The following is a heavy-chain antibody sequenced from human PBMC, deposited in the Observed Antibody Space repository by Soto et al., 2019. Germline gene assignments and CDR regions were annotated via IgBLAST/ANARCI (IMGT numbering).Heavy chain of an antibody. CDR1: GGSISSSNW. J-gene: IGHJ4*02. Sequence: QVQLQESGPGLVKPSGPLSLTCAVSGGSISSSNWWSWVRQPPGKGLEWIVEIYHSGSTNYNPSLKSRVTISVDKSKNQFSLKLSSVTAADTAVYYCAKVSGWPDPYSFDYWGQGTLVTVSS. CDR2: IYHSGST. V-gene: IGHV4-4*02. CDR3: AKVSGWPDPYSFDY. D-gene: IGHD6-19*01.